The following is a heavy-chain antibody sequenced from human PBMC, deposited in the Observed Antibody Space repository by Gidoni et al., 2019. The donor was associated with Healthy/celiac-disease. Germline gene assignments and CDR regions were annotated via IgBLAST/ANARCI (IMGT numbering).Heavy chain of an antibody. V-gene: IGHV3-23*01. CDR1: RFTVRRHH. Sequence: EVQLLESGGGLVQPGGSLRLSFAASRFTVRRHHMSGVPQAPGKGLEWVAAISCSGGSTYYADSVKGRFTISRDNSKNTLYLQMNSLRAEDTAVYYCAKVMFPTYYDFWSGPPARDHLTYGMDVWGQGTTVTVSS. D-gene: IGHD3-3*01. CDR2: ISCSGGST. J-gene: IGHJ6*02. CDR3: AKVMFPTYYDFWSGPPARDHLTYGMDV.